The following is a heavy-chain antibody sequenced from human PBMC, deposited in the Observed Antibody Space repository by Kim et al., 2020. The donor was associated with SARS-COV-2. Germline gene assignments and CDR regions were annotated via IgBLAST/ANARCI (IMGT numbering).Heavy chain of an antibody. V-gene: IGHV1-3*01. D-gene: IGHD2-15*01. Sequence: TKYSQGYQGRVTITRDTSASTTYMGLSSLRSEDTGIYYCARGWSATGIDPWGQGTLVTVSS. CDR2: T. J-gene: IGHJ5*02. CDR3: ARGWSATGIDP.